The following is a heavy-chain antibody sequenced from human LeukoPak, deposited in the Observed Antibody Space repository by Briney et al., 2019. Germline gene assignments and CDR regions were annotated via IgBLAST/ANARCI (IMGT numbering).Heavy chain of an antibody. Sequence: GALRLSCAASGFTFSSYGMSWVRQAPGKGLEWVSAISGSGGSTYYADSVKGRFTISRDNSKNTLYLQMNSLRAEDTAVYYCARDRMVLRYFDWLVGYYMDVWGKGTTVTVSS. CDR1: GFTFSSYG. CDR2: ISGSGGST. D-gene: IGHD3-9*01. J-gene: IGHJ6*03. CDR3: ARDRMVLRYFDWLVGYYMDV. V-gene: IGHV3-23*01.